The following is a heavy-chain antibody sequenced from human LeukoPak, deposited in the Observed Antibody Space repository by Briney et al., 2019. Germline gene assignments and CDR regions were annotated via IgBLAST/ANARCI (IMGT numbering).Heavy chain of an antibody. CDR2: ISWNSGSI. D-gene: IGHD6-19*01. J-gene: IGHJ4*02. V-gene: IGHV3-9*01. CDR1: GFTFDDYA. CDR3: AKMVSSGWYYFDY. Sequence: QPGRSPRLSCAASGFTFDDYAMHWVRQAPGKGLEWVSGISWNSGSIGYADSVKGRFTISRDNAKDSLYLQMNSLRAEDTALYYCAKMVSSGWYYFDYWGQGTLVTVSS.